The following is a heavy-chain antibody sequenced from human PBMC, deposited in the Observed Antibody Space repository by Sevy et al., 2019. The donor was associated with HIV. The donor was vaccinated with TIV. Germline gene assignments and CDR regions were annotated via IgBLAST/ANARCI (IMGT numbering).Heavy chain of an antibody. CDR1: GFTFSNYG. V-gene: IGHV3-30*02. CDR2: IRYDGSNK. D-gene: IGHD1-1*01. CDR3: AKDHEIYNYYFDY. J-gene: IGHJ4*02. Sequence: GGSLRLSCAASGFTFSNYGMHWVRQAPGKGLEWVAFIRYDGSNKYYADSVKGRFTISRDNSKNTLYLQMNSLRAEDTAVYYCAKDHEIYNYYFDYWGQGTLVTVSS.